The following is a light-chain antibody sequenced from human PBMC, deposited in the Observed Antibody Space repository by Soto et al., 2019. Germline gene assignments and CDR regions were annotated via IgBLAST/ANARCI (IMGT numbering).Light chain of an antibody. CDR3: QQSYSTLLT. V-gene: IGKV1-5*01. CDR2: DAS. J-gene: IGKJ4*01. CDR1: QSISSW. Sequence: DIQMTQSPSTLSASVGDRVTITCRASQSISSWLAWYQQKPGKAPKLLIYDASSLESGVPSRFSGSGSGTEFTLTISSLQPDDFATYYCQQSYSTLLTFGGGTKVDIK.